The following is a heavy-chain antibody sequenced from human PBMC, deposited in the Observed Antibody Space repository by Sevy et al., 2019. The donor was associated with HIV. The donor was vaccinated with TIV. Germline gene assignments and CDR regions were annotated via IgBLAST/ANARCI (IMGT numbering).Heavy chain of an antibody. Sequence: ASVKFSCKVSGYTLTELSMHWVRQAPGKGLEWMGGFDPEDGETIYAQKFQGRVTMTEDTSTDTAYMELSSLRSEDTAVYYCATDRGSSGYYYYGMDVWGQGTTVTVSS. CDR3: ATDRGSSGYYYYGMDV. V-gene: IGHV1-24*01. CDR1: GYTLTELS. J-gene: IGHJ6*02. CDR2: FDPEDGET. D-gene: IGHD2-15*01.